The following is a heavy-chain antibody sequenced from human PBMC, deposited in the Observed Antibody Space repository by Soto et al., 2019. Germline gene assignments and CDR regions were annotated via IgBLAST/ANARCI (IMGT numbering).Heavy chain of an antibody. CDR2: IYYSGTT. J-gene: IGHJ4*02. Sequence: PSETLSLTCTVSGGSITNNADYWGWIRQPPGKGQEWIGSIYYSGTTFYYPSLKSRVTISVDTSKNQFSLKLSSVTAADTAVYYCAREGRYCSGGSCYYFPDDYWGQGTLVTVSS. D-gene: IGHD2-15*01. CDR3: AREGRYCSGGSCYYFPDDY. V-gene: IGHV4-39*07. CDR1: GGSITNNADY.